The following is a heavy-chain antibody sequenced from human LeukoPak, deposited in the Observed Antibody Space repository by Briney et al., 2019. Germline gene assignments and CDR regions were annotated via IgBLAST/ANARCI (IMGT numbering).Heavy chain of an antibody. Sequence: PGGSLRLSCAASGFTFSSYGMHWVRQAPGKGLEWVAVIWYDGTNKYYADSVKGRFTISRDNAKNSLYLQMNSLRDEDTAVYYCARYYYDNSGYYFSLGYWGQGTLVTVSS. CDR2: IWYDGTNK. D-gene: IGHD3-22*01. J-gene: IGHJ4*02. V-gene: IGHV3-33*01. CDR1: GFTFSSYG. CDR3: ARYYYDNSGYYFSLGY.